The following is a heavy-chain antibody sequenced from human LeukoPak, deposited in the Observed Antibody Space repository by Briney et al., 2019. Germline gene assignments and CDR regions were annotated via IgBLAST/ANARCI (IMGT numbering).Heavy chain of an antibody. CDR3: AKDSSGYYYVFQH. J-gene: IGHJ1*01. V-gene: IGHV3-43*02. D-gene: IGHD3-22*01. CDR1: GFTFDDYA. Sequence: GGSLRLSCAASGFTFDDYAMHWVRQAPGKGLEWVSLISGDGGSTYYGDSVKGRFTISRDNSQNSLYLQMNSLGTEDTALYYCAKDSSGYYYVFQHWGQGTLVTVSS. CDR2: ISGDGGST.